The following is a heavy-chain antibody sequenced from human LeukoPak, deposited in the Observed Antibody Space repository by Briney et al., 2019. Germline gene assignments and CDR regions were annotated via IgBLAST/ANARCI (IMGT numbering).Heavy chain of an antibody. Sequence: KSGGSLRLSCAASGFTFSSYSMNWVRQAPGKGLEWVSSISSSSSYIYYADSVKGRFTISRDNAKNSLYLQMNSLRAEDTAVYYCARYYDFWSGYNDYWDQGTLVTVSS. CDR1: GFTFSSYS. V-gene: IGHV3-21*01. CDR2: ISSSSSYI. J-gene: IGHJ4*02. D-gene: IGHD3-3*01. CDR3: ARYYDFWSGYNDY.